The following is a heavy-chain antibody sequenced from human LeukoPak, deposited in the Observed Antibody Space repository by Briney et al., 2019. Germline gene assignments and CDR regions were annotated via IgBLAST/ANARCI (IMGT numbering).Heavy chain of an antibody. CDR3: ARGLPTDY. V-gene: IGHV3-7*01. D-gene: IGHD5-18*01. CDR2: IKQDGSEK. Sequence: GGSLRLSCAASGFTFSSYSMNWVRQAPGKGLEWVANIKQDGSEKYYVDSVKGRFTISRDNAKNSLYLQMNSLRAEDTAVYYCARGLPTDYWGQGTLVTVSS. J-gene: IGHJ4*02. CDR1: GFTFSSYS.